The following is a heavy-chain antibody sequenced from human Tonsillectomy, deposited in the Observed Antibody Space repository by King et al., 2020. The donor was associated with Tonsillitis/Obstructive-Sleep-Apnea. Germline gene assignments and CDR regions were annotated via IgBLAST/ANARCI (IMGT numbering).Heavy chain of an antibody. V-gene: IGHV1-24*01. J-gene: IGHJ3*02. Sequence: QLVQSGAEVKKPGASVKVSCKVSGHTLTELSMHWVRQAPRKGLKWMGGFDPEDGETLYAQMFQGRVTMTEDTSTDTAYMELSSLRSEDTAVYYCATYITSNAFDIWGQGTMVTVSS. CDR3: ATYITSNAFDI. CDR1: GHTLTELS. CDR2: FDPEDGET.